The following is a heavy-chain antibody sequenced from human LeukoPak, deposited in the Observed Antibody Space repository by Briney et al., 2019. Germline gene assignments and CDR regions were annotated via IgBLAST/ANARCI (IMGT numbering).Heavy chain of an antibody. D-gene: IGHD6-13*01. V-gene: IGHV3-30*03. CDR2: ISYDGSNK. Sequence: GGSLRLSCVASGFTFSSYGMHWVRQAPGKGLEWVAVISYDGSNKYYADSVKGRFTISRDNSKNTLYLQMNSLRAEDTAVYYCGRASSSWSNYFDYWGQGNLVTGSS. J-gene: IGHJ4*02. CDR1: GFTFSSYG. CDR3: GRASSSWSNYFDY.